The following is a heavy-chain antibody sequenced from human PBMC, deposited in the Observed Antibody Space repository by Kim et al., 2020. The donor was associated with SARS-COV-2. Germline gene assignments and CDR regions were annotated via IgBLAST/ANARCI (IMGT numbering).Heavy chain of an antibody. D-gene: IGHD3-10*01. CDR2: ISNSGGNT. CDR1: GFTFSNYA. J-gene: IGHJ4*02. CDR3: TNRVSSY. Sequence: GGSLRLSCAASGFTFSNYAMSWVRQAPGKGLEWVSTISNSGGNTYCADSAKGRFTISRDNSKNTLYLQMNSLRAEDTAVYYCTNRVSSYWGQGTLVTVSS. V-gene: IGHV3-23*01.